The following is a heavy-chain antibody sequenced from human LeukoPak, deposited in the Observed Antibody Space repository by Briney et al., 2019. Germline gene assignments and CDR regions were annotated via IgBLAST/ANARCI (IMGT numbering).Heavy chain of an antibody. CDR1: GYSFTSYW. V-gene: IGHV5-51*01. CDR2: IYPGDSDT. Sequence: GESLKISCKGPGYSFTSYWIGWVRQMPGKGLEWMGIIYPGDSDTRYSPSFQGQVTISADKSISTAYLQWSSLKASDTAMYHCASSEADYGDYVPDYWGQGTLVTVSS. CDR3: ASSEADYGDYVPDY. J-gene: IGHJ4*02. D-gene: IGHD4-17*01.